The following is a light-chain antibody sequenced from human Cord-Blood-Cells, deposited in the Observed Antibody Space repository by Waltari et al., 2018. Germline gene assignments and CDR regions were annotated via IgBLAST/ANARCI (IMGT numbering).Light chain of an antibody. J-gene: IGLJ3*02. CDR3: AAWDDSLNGWV. V-gene: IGLV1-44*01. Sequence: QSVLTQPPSASGTPGQRVTISCSGSSSNIGSNTVNWYQPLPGTAPQPLVISENHRPPGFPGRFPGSNSGTSASLAISGLQSEDEADYYCAAWDDSLNGWVFGGGTKLTVL. CDR1: SSNIGSNT. CDR2: SEN.